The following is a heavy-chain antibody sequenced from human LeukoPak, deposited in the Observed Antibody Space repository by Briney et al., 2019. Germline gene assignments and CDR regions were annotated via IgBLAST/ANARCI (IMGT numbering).Heavy chain of an antibody. CDR1: GFSFTKYW. Sequence: GESLKISCKGSGFSFTKYWIGWVRQMPGKGLEWMGIMYLGDSETRYSPSFQGQVTISADKSISTVFLQWSSLKASDTAMYYCVRHEGSISGWPFDYWGQGTLVTVSS. J-gene: IGHJ4*02. V-gene: IGHV5-51*01. CDR3: VRHEGSISGWPFDY. CDR2: MYLGDSET. D-gene: IGHD6-19*01.